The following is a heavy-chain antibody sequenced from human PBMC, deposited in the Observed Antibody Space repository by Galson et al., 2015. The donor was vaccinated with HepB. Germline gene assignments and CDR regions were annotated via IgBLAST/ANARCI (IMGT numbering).Heavy chain of an antibody. D-gene: IGHD3-22*01. V-gene: IGHV3-33*01. J-gene: IGHJ4*02. Sequence: SLRLSCAASGFTFSTYGMYWVRQAPGKGLEWVSIIWFDGSNEDYADSVKGRFTISRDVAKNTLYLEINSVRAEDTAVYYCARRGTSSGYYYADYWGQGTLVTVSS. CDR2: IWFDGSNE. CDR3: ARRGTSSGYYYADY. CDR1: GFTFSTYG.